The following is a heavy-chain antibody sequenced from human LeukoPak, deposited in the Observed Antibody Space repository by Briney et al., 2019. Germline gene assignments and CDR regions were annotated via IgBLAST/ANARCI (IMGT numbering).Heavy chain of an antibody. CDR3: ARGRHDSSGSTKGGDY. CDR1: GYIFTSYD. CDR2: MNPNSGNT. Sequence: GASVKVSCKASGYIFTSYDINWVRQATGQGLEWMGWMNPNSGNTGYAQNFQSRVTMTRNTATRTAYMELSSLRAEDTAVYYCARGRHDSSGSTKGGDYWGQGTLVTVSS. V-gene: IGHV1-8*01. J-gene: IGHJ4*02. D-gene: IGHD3-22*01.